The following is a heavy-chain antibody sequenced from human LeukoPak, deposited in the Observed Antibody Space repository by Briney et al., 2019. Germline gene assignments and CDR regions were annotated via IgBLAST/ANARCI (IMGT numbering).Heavy chain of an antibody. V-gene: IGHV1-69*13. CDR1: SYTFTRYG. J-gene: IGHJ4*02. Sequence: AASVKVSCKASSYTFTRYGISWVRQAPGQGLEWMGGIIPIFGTANYAQKFQGRVTITADESTSTAYMELSSLRSEDTAVYYCAREEMTTVTTNSFDYWGQGTLVTVSS. CDR3: AREEMTTVTTNSFDY. D-gene: IGHD4-17*01. CDR2: IIPIFGTA.